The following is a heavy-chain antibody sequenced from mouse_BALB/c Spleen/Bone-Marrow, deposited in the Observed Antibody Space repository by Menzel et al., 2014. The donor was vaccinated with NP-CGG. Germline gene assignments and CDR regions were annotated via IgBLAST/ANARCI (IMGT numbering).Heavy chain of an antibody. CDR2: IDPANSNT. CDR1: GFNIKDIY. Sequence: EVQLPQSGAELVKSGASVKLSCTASGFNIKDIYMHWVKQRPEQGLEWIGRIDPANSNTKYDPKFQGKATITADTSSNTAYLQLSSLTSEDTAVYYCASYVYGYYFDYWGQGTTLTVSS. V-gene: IGHV14-3*02. J-gene: IGHJ2*01. D-gene: IGHD2-2*01. CDR3: ASYVYGYYFDY.